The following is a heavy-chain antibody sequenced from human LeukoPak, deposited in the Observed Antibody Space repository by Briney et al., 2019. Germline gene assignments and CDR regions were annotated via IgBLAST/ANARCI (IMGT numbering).Heavy chain of an antibody. CDR2: IYYSGST. CDR1: SSYA. Sequence: SSYAMSWVRQAPGKGLEWIGSIYYSGSTYYNPSLKSRVTISVDTSKNQFSLKLSSVTAADTAVYYCARHDYRIAAPTNWFDPWGQGTLVTVSS. V-gene: IGHV4-39*01. CDR3: ARHDYRIAAPTNWFDP. D-gene: IGHD6-6*01. J-gene: IGHJ5*02.